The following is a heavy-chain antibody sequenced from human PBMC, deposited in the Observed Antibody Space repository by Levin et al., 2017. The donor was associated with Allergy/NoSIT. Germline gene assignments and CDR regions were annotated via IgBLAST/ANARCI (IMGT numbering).Heavy chain of an antibody. CDR1: GYNFTSFW. D-gene: IGHD2-15*01. CDR3: ANTPDCGGGSCYSDRWFDP. Sequence: GGSLRLSCKTYGYNFTSFWISWVRQMPGKGLEWMGRIDPSDSYTTYSPSFQGHVSISVDKSIRTVYLQWGSLEASDTAIYYCANTPDCGGGSCYSDRWFDPWGQGTLVSVSS. CDR2: IDPSDSYT. J-gene: IGHJ5*02. V-gene: IGHV5-10-1*01.